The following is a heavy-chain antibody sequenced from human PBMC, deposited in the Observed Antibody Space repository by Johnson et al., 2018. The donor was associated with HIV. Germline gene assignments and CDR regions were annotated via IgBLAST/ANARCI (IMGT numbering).Heavy chain of an antibody. CDR2: ISYDGSNK. J-gene: IGHJ3*02. CDR1: GFTFSSYA. V-gene: IGHV3-30*14. CDR3: AKVRGGEGSGSYAFDI. Sequence: VQLVESGGGVVQPGRSLRLSCAPSGFTFSSYAMHWVRQAPGKGLEWVAVISYDGSNKYYADSVKGRFTISRDNSKNTLYLQMNSLRAEDTAVYYCAKVRGGEGSGSYAFDIWGQGTMVTVSS. D-gene: IGHD3-10*01.